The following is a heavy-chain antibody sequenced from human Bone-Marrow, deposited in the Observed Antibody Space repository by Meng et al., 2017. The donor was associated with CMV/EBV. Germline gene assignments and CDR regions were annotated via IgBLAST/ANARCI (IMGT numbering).Heavy chain of an antibody. CDR1: GFTFSSYA. CDR2: TRNAANSYTT. D-gene: IGHD4-11*01. CDR3: TRGPAQKNDYSFPFDY. V-gene: IGHV3-72*01. Sequence: GESLKISCAASGFTFSSYAMHWVRQAPGKGLEWVGRTRNAANSYTTEYAASVKGRFTISRQDSQNSIYLQMNSLRLEDTAVYYCTRGPAQKNDYSFPFDYWGQGTLVTVSS. J-gene: IGHJ4*02.